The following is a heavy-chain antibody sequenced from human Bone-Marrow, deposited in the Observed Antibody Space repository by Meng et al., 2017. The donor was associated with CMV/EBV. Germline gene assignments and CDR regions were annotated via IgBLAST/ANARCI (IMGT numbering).Heavy chain of an antibody. CDR2: INPNSGGT. J-gene: IGHJ4*02. V-gene: IGHV1-2*02. D-gene: IGHD6-19*01. Sequence: LGQYGAAVKKPWAAVKYSCRASGTPFTGYYMHWVRQAPGPGLEWMGWINPNSGGTNYEQKFQGRVTMTRDTSISTAYMELRRLRSDDTAVYYCARAPWAATVAGKRYYFDYWGQGTLVTVSS. CDR3: ARAPWAATVAGKRYYFDY. CDR1: GTPFTGYY.